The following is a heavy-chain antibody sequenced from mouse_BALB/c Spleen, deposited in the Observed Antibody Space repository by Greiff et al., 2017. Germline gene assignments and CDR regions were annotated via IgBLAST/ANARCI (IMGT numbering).Heavy chain of an antibody. CDR2: IWSGGST. Sequence: VQLQQSGPGLVQPSQSLSITCTVSGFSLTGYGVHWVRQSPGQGLEWLGVIWSGGSTDYNAAFISRLSISKDNSKSQVFFKMNSLQADDTAIYYCARIRGMITTEFAYWGQGTLVTVSA. D-gene: IGHD2-4*01. J-gene: IGHJ3*01. CDR1: GFSLTGYG. V-gene: IGHV2-4-1*01. CDR3: ARIRGMITTEFAY.